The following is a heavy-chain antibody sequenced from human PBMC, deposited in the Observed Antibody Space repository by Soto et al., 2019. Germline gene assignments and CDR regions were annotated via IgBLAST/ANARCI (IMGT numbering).Heavy chain of an antibody. D-gene: IGHD5-12*01. V-gene: IGHV1-69*02. Sequence: GASVKVSCKASGGTFGSYTISWVRQAPGQGLEWMGRIIPILGIANYAQKFQGRVTITADKSTSTAYMELSSLRSEDTAVYYCARLRDGYYYFDYWGQGTLVTVSS. CDR2: IIPILGIA. CDR1: GGTFGSYT. J-gene: IGHJ4*02. CDR3: ARLRDGYYYFDY.